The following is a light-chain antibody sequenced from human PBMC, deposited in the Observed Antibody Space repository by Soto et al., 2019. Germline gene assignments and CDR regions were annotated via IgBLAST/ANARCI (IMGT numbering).Light chain of an antibody. CDR2: KAS. V-gene: IGKV1-5*03. CDR3: QHYNNYPWT. CDR1: QSINKW. J-gene: IGKJ1*01. Sequence: DIQMTQSPSTLSASPRDRVIITCRASQSINKWLAWYQQRPGEAPKLLIYKASHLQSGVPSRFSGSGSGTEFSLTISSLQPADFATYYCQHYNNYPWTFGQGTKVEIK.